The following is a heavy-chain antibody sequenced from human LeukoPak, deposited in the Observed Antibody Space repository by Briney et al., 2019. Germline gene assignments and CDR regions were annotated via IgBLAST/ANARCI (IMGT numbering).Heavy chain of an antibody. D-gene: IGHD5-12*01. CDR1: GYTFTRYG. V-gene: IGHV1-18*01. CDR2: ISAYNGNT. Sequence: ASVKVSCKASGYTFTRYGISWVRQAPGQGLEWMGWISAYNGNTNYAQKLQGRVTMTTDTSTSTAYMELRSPRSDDTAVYYCARTRSATGARGINDYWGQGTLVTVSS. CDR3: ARTRSATGARGINDY. J-gene: IGHJ4*02.